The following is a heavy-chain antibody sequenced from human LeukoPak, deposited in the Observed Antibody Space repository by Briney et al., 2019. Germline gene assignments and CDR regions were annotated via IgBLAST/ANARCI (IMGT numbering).Heavy chain of an antibody. CDR3: TSGSLYCSGGSCYSGPYYFDY. Sequence: GGSLRLSCTASGFTFGDYAMSWVRQAPGKGLEWVGFIRSKAYGGTTEYAASVKGRFTISRGDSKSIAYLQMNSLKTEDTAVYYCTSGSLYCSGGSCYSGPYYFDYWGQGTLVTVSS. CDR1: GFTFGDYA. J-gene: IGHJ4*02. V-gene: IGHV3-49*04. CDR2: IRSKAYGGTT. D-gene: IGHD2-15*01.